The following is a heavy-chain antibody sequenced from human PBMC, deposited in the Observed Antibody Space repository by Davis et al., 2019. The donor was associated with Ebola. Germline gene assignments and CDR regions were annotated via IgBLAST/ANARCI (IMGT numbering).Heavy chain of an antibody. D-gene: IGHD3-3*01. J-gene: IGHJ6*02. CDR3: AREGLRFEGLDV. CDR1: GGSISSYY. V-gene: IGHV4-59*12. CDR2: IYYSGRT. Sequence: MPSETLSLTCTVSGGSISSYYWSWIRQPPGKGLEWIGYIYYSGRTNYNPSLKSRVTISVDTSKNQFSLKLSSVTAADTAVYYCAREGLRFEGLDVWGQGTTVTVSS.